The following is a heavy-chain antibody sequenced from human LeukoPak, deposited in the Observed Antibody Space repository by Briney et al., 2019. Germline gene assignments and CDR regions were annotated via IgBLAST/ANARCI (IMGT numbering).Heavy chain of an antibody. D-gene: IGHD6-19*01. V-gene: IGHV1-69*04. CDR1: GGTFSSYA. CDR3: ARNNGWYSHYYYAIDV. CDR2: IIPILGIA. Sequence: SVKVSCKASGGTFSSYAISWVRQAPGQGLEWMGRIIPILGIANYAQKFQGRVTITADKSTSTAYMELSSLRSEDTAVYYCARNNGWYSHYYYAIDVWGQGTTVTVSS. J-gene: IGHJ6*02.